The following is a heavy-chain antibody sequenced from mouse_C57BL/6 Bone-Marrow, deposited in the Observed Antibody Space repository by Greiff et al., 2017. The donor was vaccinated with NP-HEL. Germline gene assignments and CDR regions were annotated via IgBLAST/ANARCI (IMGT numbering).Heavy chain of an antibody. Sequence: QVQLQQSGAELARPGASVKLSCKASGYTFTSYGISWVKQRTGQGLEWIGEIYPRSGNTYYNEKFKGKATLTADKSSSTAYMELRSLTSEDSAVYFCAREGAAVVARYWYFDVWGTGTTVTVSS. CDR3: AREGAAVVARYWYFDV. J-gene: IGHJ1*03. D-gene: IGHD1-1*01. V-gene: IGHV1-81*01. CDR2: IYPRSGNT. CDR1: GYTFTSYG.